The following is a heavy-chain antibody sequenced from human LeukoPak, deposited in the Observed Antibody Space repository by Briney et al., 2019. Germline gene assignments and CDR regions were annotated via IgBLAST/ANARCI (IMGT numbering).Heavy chain of an antibody. V-gene: IGHV4-59*01. D-gene: IGHD1-26*01. CDR1: GGSISSYY. CDR2: IYYSGST. Sequence: PSETLSLTCTVSGGSISSYYWSWIRQPPGKGLEWIGYIYYSGSTNYNPSLKSRVTISVDTSKNQFSLKLSSVTAADTAVYYCANGRYTTHLDYWGQGTLVTVSS. CDR3: ANGRYTTHLDY. J-gene: IGHJ4*02.